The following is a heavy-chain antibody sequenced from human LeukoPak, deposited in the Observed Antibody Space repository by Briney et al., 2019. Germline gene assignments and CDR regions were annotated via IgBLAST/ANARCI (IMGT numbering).Heavy chain of an antibody. D-gene: IGHD2-15*01. CDR3: AMGVVVAATPYGMDV. Sequence: SVKVSCKASGGTFSSYAISWVRQAPGQGLEWMGGIIPIFGTANYAQKFQGRVTITADESMSTAYMELSSLRSEDTAVYYCAMGVVVAATPYGMDVWGQGTTVTVSS. J-gene: IGHJ6*02. V-gene: IGHV1-69*13. CDR1: GGTFSSYA. CDR2: IIPIFGTA.